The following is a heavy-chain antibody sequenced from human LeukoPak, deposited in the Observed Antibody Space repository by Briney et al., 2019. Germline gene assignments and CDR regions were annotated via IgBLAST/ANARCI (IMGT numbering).Heavy chain of an antibody. Sequence: PGGSLRLSCAASGFTFSSYSMNWVRQAPGKGLEWVSYISSSSSTIYYADSVKGRFTISRDNARKSLYLQMNSLRADDTAVYYCARDPLRLGELSFVYWGQGTLVTVSS. J-gene: IGHJ4*02. CDR2: ISSSSSTI. V-gene: IGHV3-48*01. CDR1: GFTFSSYS. CDR3: ARDPLRLGELSFVY. D-gene: IGHD3-16*02.